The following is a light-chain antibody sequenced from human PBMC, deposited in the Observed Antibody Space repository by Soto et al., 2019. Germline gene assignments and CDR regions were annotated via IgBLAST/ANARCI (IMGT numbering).Light chain of an antibody. Sequence: EIVMTQSPATLSVSPWERVTLSCMASQSVSIRLAFYDHKPVQSPRLLIYGASTRSTGIPARFSGSWSGTEFTLTISSLQSEDFGVYYCHQYNNLWTFGQGTKVDI. J-gene: IGKJ1*01. CDR2: GAS. CDR3: HQYNNLWT. CDR1: QSVSIR. V-gene: IGKV3-15*01.